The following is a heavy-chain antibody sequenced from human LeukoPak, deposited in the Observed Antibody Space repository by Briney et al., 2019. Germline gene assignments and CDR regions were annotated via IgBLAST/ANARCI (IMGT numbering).Heavy chain of an antibody. CDR3: ARAPTGIIVAAPNWFDP. Sequence: SETLSLTCTVSGGSVSSGSYYWSWIRQPPGKGLEWIGYVYYSGTTNYNPSLKSRVTISVDTSKNHFSLKLSSVTAADTAVYYCARAPTGIIVAAPNWFDPWGQGTLVTVSS. V-gene: IGHV4-61*03. J-gene: IGHJ5*02. D-gene: IGHD6-19*01. CDR2: VYYSGTT. CDR1: GGSVSSGSYY.